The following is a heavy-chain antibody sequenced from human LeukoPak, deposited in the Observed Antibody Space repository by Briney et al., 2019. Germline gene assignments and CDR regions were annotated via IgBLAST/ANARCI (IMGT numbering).Heavy chain of an antibody. CDR1: GFTFSSYW. J-gene: IGHJ4*02. D-gene: IGHD3-22*01. V-gene: IGHV3-7*01. CDR3: ARALTMIVVAFDY. Sequence: PGGSLRLSCAASGFTFSSYWMSWVRQAPGKGLEWVANIKQDGSEKYYVDSVKGRFTISRDNAKNSLYLQMNSRRAEDTAVYYCARALTMIVVAFDYWGQGTLVTVSS. CDR2: IKQDGSEK.